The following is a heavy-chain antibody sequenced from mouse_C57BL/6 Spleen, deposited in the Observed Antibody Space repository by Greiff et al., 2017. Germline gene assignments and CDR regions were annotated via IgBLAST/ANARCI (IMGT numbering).Heavy chain of an antibody. CDR2: IDPETGGT. J-gene: IGHJ2*01. D-gene: IGHD2-3*01. Sequence: VQVVESGAELVRPGASVTLSCKASGYTFTDYEMHWVKQTPVHGLEWIGAIDPETGGTAYNQKFKGKAILTADKSSSTAYMELRSLTSEDSAVYYWTRVGRLLPYIDYWGEGTTLAVSS. V-gene: IGHV1-15*01. CDR3: TRVGRLLPYIDY. CDR1: GYTFTDYE.